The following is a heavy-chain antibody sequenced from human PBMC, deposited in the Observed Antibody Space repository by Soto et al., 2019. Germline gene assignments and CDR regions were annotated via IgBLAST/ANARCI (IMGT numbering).Heavy chain of an antibody. D-gene: IGHD3-3*01. CDR3: ARLTPRTYYDFWSGSRGFDY. CDR2: IYYSGST. J-gene: IGHJ4*02. V-gene: IGHV4-39*01. Sequence: AFVMLSVTCSVADGSISGSSYYCGWISKPPGKGLEWIGSIYYSGSTYYNPSLKSRVTISVDTSKNQFSLKLSSVTAADTAVYYCARLTPRTYYDFWSGSRGFDYSGQGTLVTVSS. CDR1: DGSISGSSYY.